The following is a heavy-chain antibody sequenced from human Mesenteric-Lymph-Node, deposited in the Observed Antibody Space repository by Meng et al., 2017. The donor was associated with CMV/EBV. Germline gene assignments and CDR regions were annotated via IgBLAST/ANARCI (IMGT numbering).Heavy chain of an antibody. Sequence: CKASGYTFTNYDINWVRQAPGQGLEWMGWIMLMFGTAEYAQKFMDRVTITTDESTSTVYMELSSLRSEDTAVYYCARTNDGNGPFDLWGEGTLVTVSS. V-gene: IGHV1-69*05. D-gene: IGHD4-23*01. CDR1: GYTFTNYD. CDR2: IMLMFGTA. J-gene: IGHJ4*02. CDR3: ARTNDGNGPFDL.